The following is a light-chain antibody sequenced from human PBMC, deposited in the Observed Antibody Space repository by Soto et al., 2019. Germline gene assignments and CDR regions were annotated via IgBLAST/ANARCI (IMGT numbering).Light chain of an antibody. CDR1: QSVSSSS. CDR2: DAS. J-gene: IGKJ1*01. Sequence: IVLMQSPATLSVSPGGRATLSCRASQSVSSSSLAWYQQKRGQAPRLLVHDASNRATGIPARFSGSGSGTDFTLTISSLEPEDFAVYYCQQRAGTFGQGTKVDIK. CDR3: QQRAGT. V-gene: IGKV3D-20*02.